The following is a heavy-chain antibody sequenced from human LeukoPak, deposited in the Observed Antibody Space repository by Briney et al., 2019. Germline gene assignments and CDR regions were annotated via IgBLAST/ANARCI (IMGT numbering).Heavy chain of an antibody. V-gene: IGHV3-21*01. D-gene: IGHD6-13*01. CDR1: GSTFSSYS. Sequence: GGSLRLSCAASGSTFSSYSMNWVRQAPGKGLEWVSSISSSSSYIYYADSVKGRFTISRDNAKNSLYLQMNSLRAEDTAVYYCARWRSSPQYYFDYWGQGTLVTVSS. J-gene: IGHJ4*02. CDR2: ISSSSSYI. CDR3: ARWRSSPQYYFDY.